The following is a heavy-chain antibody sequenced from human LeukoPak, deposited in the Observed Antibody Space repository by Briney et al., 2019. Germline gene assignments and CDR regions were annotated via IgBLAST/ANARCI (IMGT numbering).Heavy chain of an antibody. CDR2: IYDTGST. CDR1: GGSLNSDY. CDR3: ARVFGNWYHFDY. D-gene: IGHD6-13*01. V-gene: IGHV4-59*12. Sequence: SETLSLTCTVSGGSLNSDYWGWIRQPPGKGLEYVGYIYDTGSTNYNPSLNSRVTISVDTSKNQFSLKMSSETAADTAVYFCARVFGNWYHFDYWGQGTLVTVSS. J-gene: IGHJ4*02.